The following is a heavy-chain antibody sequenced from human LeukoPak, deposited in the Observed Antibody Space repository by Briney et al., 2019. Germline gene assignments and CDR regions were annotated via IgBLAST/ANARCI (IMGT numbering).Heavy chain of an antibody. CDR3: ARRVYSGYDQHAHFDY. CDR1: GGSISSSSYY. CDR2: IYYSGST. V-gene: IGHV4-39*01. Sequence: KPSETLSLTCTVSGGSISSSSYYWGWIRQPPGKGLEWIGSIYYSGSTYYNPSLESRVTISVDTSKNQFSLKLSSVTAADTAVYYCARRVYSGYDQHAHFDYWGQGTLVTVSS. D-gene: IGHD5-12*01. J-gene: IGHJ4*02.